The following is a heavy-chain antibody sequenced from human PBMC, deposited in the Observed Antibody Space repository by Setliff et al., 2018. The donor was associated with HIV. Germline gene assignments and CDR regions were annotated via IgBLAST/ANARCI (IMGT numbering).Heavy chain of an antibody. CDR2: LSTSGDST. CDR3: AKGGLWFGELAFYYYYMDV. CDR1: GFTFNNYA. D-gene: IGHD3-10*01. J-gene: IGHJ6*03. V-gene: IGHV3-23*01. Sequence: GGSLRLSCAASGFTFNNYAMSWVRQAPGKGLEWVSALSTSGDSTYYADSVKGRFTISRDNSKNTLYLQMNSLRAEDTAVYYCAKGGLWFGELAFYYYYMDVWGKGTTVTVSS.